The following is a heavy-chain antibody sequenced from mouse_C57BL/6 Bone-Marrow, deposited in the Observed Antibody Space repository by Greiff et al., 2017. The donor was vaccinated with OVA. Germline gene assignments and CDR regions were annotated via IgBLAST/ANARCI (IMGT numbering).Heavy chain of an antibody. CDR1: GFTFSDYG. CDR3: ARLGDGYTGFAY. CDR2: ISSGSSTI. Sequence: EVMLVESGGGLVKPGGSLKLSCAASGFTFSDYGMHWVRQAPEKGLEWVAYISSGSSTIYYADTVKGRFTISRDNAKNTLFLQMTSLRSEDTAMYYCARLGDGYTGFAYWGQGTLVTVSA. J-gene: IGHJ3*01. D-gene: IGHD2-3*01. V-gene: IGHV5-17*01.